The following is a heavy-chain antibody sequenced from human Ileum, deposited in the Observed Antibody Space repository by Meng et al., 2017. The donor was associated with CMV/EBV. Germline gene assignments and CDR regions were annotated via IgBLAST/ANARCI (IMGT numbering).Heavy chain of an antibody. CDR2: SYYSGST. Sequence: LTGTVAGGSSSSYYWSGIRQPTGKGLEWSGYSYYSGSTNDNPSLKSRVTISVDTSKNQFSLKMSSVTAADTAVYYCARDRLASFDYWGQGTLVTVSS. J-gene: IGHJ4*02. CDR1: GGSSSSYY. D-gene: IGHD6-19*01. V-gene: IGHV4-59*01. CDR3: ARDRLASFDY.